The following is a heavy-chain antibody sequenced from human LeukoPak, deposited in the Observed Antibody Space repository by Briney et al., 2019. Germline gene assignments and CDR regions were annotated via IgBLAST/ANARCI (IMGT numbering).Heavy chain of an antibody. CDR2: IYYSGST. J-gene: IGHJ5*02. CDR3: ARETEEGQRSTIFGVVIMVWFDH. D-gene: IGHD3-3*01. Sequence: PSETLSLTCTVSGGSISSYYWSWIRQPPGKGLEWIGYIYYSGSTNYNPSLKSRVTISVDTSKNQFSLKLSSVTAADTAVYYCARETEEGQRSTIFGVVIMVWFDHWGQGTLVTVSS. V-gene: IGHV4-59*12. CDR1: GGSISSYY.